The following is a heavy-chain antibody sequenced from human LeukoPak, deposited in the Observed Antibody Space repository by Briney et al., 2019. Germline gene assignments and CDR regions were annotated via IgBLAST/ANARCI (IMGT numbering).Heavy chain of an antibody. J-gene: IGHJ4*03. CDR3: ARALGSSSDY. CDR2: IDDDGSIT. CDR1: GFTLSGSW. V-gene: IGHV3-74*01. Sequence: QPGGSLRLSCAASGFTLSGSWMHWVRQAPGKGLVWVSRIDDDGSITTYADSVKGRFTISRDNAKNTLYLQMNSLRAEDTAVYYCARALGSSSDYWGQGTLVTVSS. D-gene: IGHD1-26*01.